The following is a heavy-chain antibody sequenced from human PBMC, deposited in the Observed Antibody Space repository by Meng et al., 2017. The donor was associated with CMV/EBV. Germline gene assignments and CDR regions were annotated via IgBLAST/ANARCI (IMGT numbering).Heavy chain of an antibody. D-gene: IGHD1-7*01. CDR3: ASKLGVNYYYGMDV. V-gene: IGHV1-69*10. CDR2: IIPILGIA. J-gene: IGHJ6*02. CDR1: GGTFSSYA. Sequence: SVKVSCKASGGTFSSYAISWVRQAPGQGLEWMGGIIPILGIANYAQKFQGRVTITPDKSTSTAYMELSSLRSEDTAVYYCASKLGVNYYYGMDVWGQGTTVTVSS.